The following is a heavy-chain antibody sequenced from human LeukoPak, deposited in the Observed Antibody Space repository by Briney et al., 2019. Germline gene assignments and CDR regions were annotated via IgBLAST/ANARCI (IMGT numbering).Heavy chain of an antibody. CDR2: INSDGYST. V-gene: IGHV3-74*01. CDR1: GFTFRSYW. J-gene: IGHJ6*02. D-gene: IGHD3-9*01. Sequence: GGSLRLSCAASGFTFRSYWMHWVRQAPGKGLVWVSRINSDGYSTNYADSVRGRFTITRDNAKNTLYLQLNSLRAEDTAVYYCARDFYYDVLDYYAMDVWGQGTTVTVSS. CDR3: ARDFYYDVLDYYAMDV.